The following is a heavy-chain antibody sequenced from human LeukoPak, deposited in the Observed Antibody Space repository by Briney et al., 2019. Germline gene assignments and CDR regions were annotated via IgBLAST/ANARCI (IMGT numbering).Heavy chain of an antibody. J-gene: IGHJ3*02. CDR2: TYYRSKWYN. CDR3: CHSLSGRTGAFDI. D-gene: IGHD2-21*01. CDR1: GDSVSSNSAA. V-gene: IGHV6-1*01. Sequence: SQTLSLTCAISGDSVSSNSAAWNWIRQSPSRGLEWLGRTYYRSKWYNDYAVSVKSRITINPYTSKNQFSLQLDSVTPEDTAVYYCCHSLSGRTGAFDIWGRGTVVTVSS.